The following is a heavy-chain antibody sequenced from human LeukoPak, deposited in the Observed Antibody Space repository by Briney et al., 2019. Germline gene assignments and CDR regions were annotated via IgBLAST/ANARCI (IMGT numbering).Heavy chain of an antibody. CDR3: ARRRPLYFDY. CDR2: IYYSGST. CDR1: GGSISSYH. V-gene: IGHV4-59*06. J-gene: IGHJ4*02. Sequence: KPSETLSLTCTVSGGSISSYHWSWIRQHPGKGLEWIGYIYYSGSTYYNPSLKSRVTISVDTSKNQFSLKLSSVTAADTAVYYCARRRPLYFDYWGQGTLVTVSS. D-gene: IGHD6-6*01.